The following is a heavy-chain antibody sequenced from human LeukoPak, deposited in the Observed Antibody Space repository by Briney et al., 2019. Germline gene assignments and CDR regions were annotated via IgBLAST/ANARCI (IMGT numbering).Heavy chain of an antibody. Sequence: TPSETLSLTCTVSGVSISTYSWSWIRQPPGKGLEWIGYISYSGSTSCNPSLRSRVTISVDTSKNQFSLKLSSVTAADTAVYYCATDGNFDLWGRGTLVTVSS. J-gene: IGHJ2*01. CDR1: GVSISTYS. V-gene: IGHV4-59*01. D-gene: IGHD1-26*01. CDR3: ATDGNFDL. CDR2: ISYSGST.